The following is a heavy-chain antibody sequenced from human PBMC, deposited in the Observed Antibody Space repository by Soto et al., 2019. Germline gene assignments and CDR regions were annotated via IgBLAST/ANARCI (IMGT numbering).Heavy chain of an antibody. V-gene: IGHV3-48*03. CDR2: ISSSGSTI. CDR3: ARKLAMAPPDY. CDR1: GFTFSSYE. J-gene: IGHJ4*02. Sequence: GGSLRLSCAASGFTFSSYEMNWVRQAPGKGLEWVSYISSSGSTIYYADSVKGRFTISRDNAKNSLYLQMNSLRAEDTAVYYCARKLAMAPPDYWGQGTLVTVSS. D-gene: IGHD5-18*01.